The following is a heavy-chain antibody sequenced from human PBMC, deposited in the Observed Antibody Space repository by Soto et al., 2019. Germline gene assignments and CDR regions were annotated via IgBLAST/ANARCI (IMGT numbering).Heavy chain of an antibody. J-gene: IGHJ6*02. CDR1: GFTFSSYG. Sequence: QVQLVESGGGVVQPGRSLRLSCAASGFTFSSYGMHWVRQAPGKGLEWVAVIWSDGSNKYYAESVKGRFTISRDNSKNTLYLQMNSLRAEDTAVYYCARDESVDTSGWYYYGMDVWGQGTTVTVSS. CDR2: IWSDGSNK. V-gene: IGHV3-33*01. CDR3: ARDESVDTSGWYYYGMDV. D-gene: IGHD5-18*01.